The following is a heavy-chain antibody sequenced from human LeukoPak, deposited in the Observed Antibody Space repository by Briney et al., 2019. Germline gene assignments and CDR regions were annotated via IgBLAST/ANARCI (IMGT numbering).Heavy chain of an antibody. CDR3: AKDYDFWSGYYSPLYFQH. CDR2: IRYDGSNK. J-gene: IGHJ1*01. V-gene: IGHV3-30*02. D-gene: IGHD3-3*01. CDR1: GFTFSSYG. Sequence: AGGSLRLSCAASGFTFSSYGMHWVRQAPGKGLEWVAFIRYDGSNKYYADSVKGRFTISRDNSKNTLYLQMNSLRAEDTAVYYCAKDYDFWSGYYSPLYFQHWGQGTLVTVSS.